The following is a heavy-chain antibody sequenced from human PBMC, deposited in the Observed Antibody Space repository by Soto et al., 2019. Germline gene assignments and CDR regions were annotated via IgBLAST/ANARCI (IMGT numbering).Heavy chain of an antibody. CDR3: VTYYYDSSGYEYFQH. V-gene: IGHV4-59*08. J-gene: IGHJ1*01. CDR1: GGSISSYY. CDR2: IYYSGST. Sequence: SETLSLTCTVSGGSISSYYWSWIRQPPGKGLEWIGYIYYSGSTNYNPSLKSRVTISVDTPKNQFSLKLISVTAADTAVYYCVTYYYDSSGYEYFQHWGQGTLVTVSS. D-gene: IGHD3-22*01.